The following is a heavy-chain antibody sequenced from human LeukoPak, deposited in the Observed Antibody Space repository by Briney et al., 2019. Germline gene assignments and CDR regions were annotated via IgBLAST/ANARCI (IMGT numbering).Heavy chain of an antibody. D-gene: IGHD6-13*01. V-gene: IGHV1-2*02. Sequence: ASVKVSCKASGYTFTSYDINWVRQATGQGLEWMGWINPNSGGTNYAQKFQGRVTMTRDTSISTAYMELSRLRSDDTAVYYCARVPGYSSSRFLDYWGQGTLVTVSS. CDR3: ARVPGYSSSRFLDY. CDR2: INPNSGGT. J-gene: IGHJ4*02. CDR1: GYTFTSYD.